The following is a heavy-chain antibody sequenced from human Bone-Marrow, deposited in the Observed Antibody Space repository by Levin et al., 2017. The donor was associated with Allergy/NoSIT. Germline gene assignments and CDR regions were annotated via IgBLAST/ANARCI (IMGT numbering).Heavy chain of an antibody. Sequence: PSETLSLTCTVSGDSISSGGYYWSWIRQHPGKGLEWIGHIYYSGSTEYNPSLKSRVTISVDTSKNQFSLKLSSVTAADTAVYYCARDGGYFGSGSYSNWGQGTRVTVSS. V-gene: IGHV4-31*03. CDR3: ARDGGYFGSGSYSN. J-gene: IGHJ4*02. CDR1: GDSISSGGYY. CDR2: IYYSGST. D-gene: IGHD3-10*01.